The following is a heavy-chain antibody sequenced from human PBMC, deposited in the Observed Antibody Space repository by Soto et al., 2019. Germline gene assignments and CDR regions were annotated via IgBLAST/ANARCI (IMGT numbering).Heavy chain of an antibody. CDR3: ARGYYYDSGGYDY. CDR1: GFTFSSYW. D-gene: IGHD3-22*01. Sequence: ESGGGLVQPGGSLRLSCAASGFTFSSYWMSWVRQAPGKGLEWVANIKQDGSEKYYVDSVKGRFTISRDNAKNSLYLQMNSLRAEDTAVYYCARGYYYDSGGYDYWGQGTLVTVSS. J-gene: IGHJ4*02. CDR2: IKQDGSEK. V-gene: IGHV3-7*04.